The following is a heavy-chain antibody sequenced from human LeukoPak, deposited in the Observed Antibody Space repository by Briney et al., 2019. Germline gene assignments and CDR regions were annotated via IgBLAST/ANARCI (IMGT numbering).Heavy chain of an antibody. V-gene: IGHV3-7*01. J-gene: IGHJ6*03. Sequence: GGSLRLSCAASGFTFSSLWMSCVRQAPGGGPEWGANINQDGGTTYYVASVNGRFTISRENAKNSLSLKMSSLRAEDTAVYYCTKDRQGPNQYHMAVWGKGTTVTVSS. CDR1: GFTFSSLW. CDR3: TKDRQGPNQYHMAV. CDR2: INQDGGTT.